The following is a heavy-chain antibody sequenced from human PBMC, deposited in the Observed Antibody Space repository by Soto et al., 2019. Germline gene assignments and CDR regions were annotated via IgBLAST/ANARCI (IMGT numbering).Heavy chain of an antibody. CDR1: GFTFSSYG. CDR3: ATGLSEAVAEN. CDR2: ISYDGSNK. J-gene: IGHJ4*02. V-gene: IGHV3-30*03. D-gene: IGHD6-19*01. Sequence: PVGSLRLSCAASGFTFSSYGMHWVRQAPGKGLEWVAVISYDGSNKYYADSVKGRFTISRDNSKNTLYLQMNSLRAEDTAVYYCATGLSEAVAENWGQGTLVTVSS.